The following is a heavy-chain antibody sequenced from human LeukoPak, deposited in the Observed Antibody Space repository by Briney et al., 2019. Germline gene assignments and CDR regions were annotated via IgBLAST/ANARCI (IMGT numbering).Heavy chain of an antibody. D-gene: IGHD3-10*01. V-gene: IGHV1-2*02. Sequence: ASVKVSCKASGYTFTGHYMHWVRQAPGQGLEWMGWINPNSGGTNYAQKFQGRVTMTTDTSTSTAYMELRSLRSDDTAVYYCARETFGELFDYWGQGTLVTVSS. J-gene: IGHJ4*02. CDR3: ARETFGELFDY. CDR2: INPNSGGT. CDR1: GYTFTGHY.